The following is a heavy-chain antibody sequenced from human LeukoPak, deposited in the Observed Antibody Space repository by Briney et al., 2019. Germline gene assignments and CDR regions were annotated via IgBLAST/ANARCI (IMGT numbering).Heavy chain of an antibody. CDR3: AKDMGAQDGYYFDH. V-gene: IGHV3-30*18. J-gene: IGHJ4*02. CDR1: GFTFSSYG. Sequence: GGSLRLSCAASGFTFSSYGMHWVRQAPGKGLEWVAVISYDGSNKYYADSVKGRFTISRDNSKNTLYLQMNSLRAEDTAVYYCAKDMGAQDGYYFDHWGQGTLVTVSS. CDR2: ISYDGSNK. D-gene: IGHD1-26*01.